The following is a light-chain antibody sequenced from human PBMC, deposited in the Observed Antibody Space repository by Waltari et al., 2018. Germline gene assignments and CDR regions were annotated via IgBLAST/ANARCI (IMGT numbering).Light chain of an antibody. CDR1: QSVSRY. CDR3: QQADVIPFT. CDR2: TTS. V-gene: IGKV1-39*01. Sequence: DIKMTKSPSSLSASVGDTVTITCRASQSVSRYLNWYQQRPGEAPNLLIFTTSNLQGGVPSRFSGSGSGTEFILTINSLQPEDFATYYCQQADVIPFTFGQGTKVEVK. J-gene: IGKJ2*01.